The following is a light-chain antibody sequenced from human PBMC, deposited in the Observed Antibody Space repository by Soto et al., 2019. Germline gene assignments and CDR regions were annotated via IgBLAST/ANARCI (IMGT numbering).Light chain of an antibody. V-gene: IGKV3-20*01. CDR1: QSVTTR. CDR2: GAS. J-gene: IGKJ5*01. Sequence: IVLTQSPGALCLSPGERVTRCCRASQSVTTRLAWYQHKPGQAPRLLMSGASSRASGVPVRFSGSGSGTDFTLTISRLEPEDFALYYCQQYGGSPITFGLGTRLEIK. CDR3: QQYGGSPIT.